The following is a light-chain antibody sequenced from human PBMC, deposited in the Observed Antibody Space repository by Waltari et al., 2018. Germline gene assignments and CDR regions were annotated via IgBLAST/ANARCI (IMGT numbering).Light chain of an antibody. CDR1: QSVRSF. Sequence: EIVLTQSPATLSLSPGERATLSCRASQSVRSFLAWYQQNPGQAPRLLIYDASNRATGIPARFSGSGSGTDFTLTISSLEPEDFAVYYCQQRGNWPLTFGGGTKVEIK. V-gene: IGKV3-11*01. CDR3: QQRGNWPLT. CDR2: DAS. J-gene: IGKJ4*01.